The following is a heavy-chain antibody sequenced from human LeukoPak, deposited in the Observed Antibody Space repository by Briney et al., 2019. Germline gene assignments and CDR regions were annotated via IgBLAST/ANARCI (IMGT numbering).Heavy chain of an antibody. V-gene: IGHV3-30*02. CDR1: GFTLSSYG. Sequence: GGSLRLSCAASGFTLSSYGTHWVRQAPGKGLEWVAFIRYDGSNKYYADSVKGRFTISRDNSKNTLYLQMNSLRSEDTAVYYCAKDRAVAGTGYYDYYMDVWGKGTTVTVSS. CDR3: AKDRAVAGTGYYDYYMDV. CDR2: IRYDGSNK. D-gene: IGHD6-19*01. J-gene: IGHJ6*03.